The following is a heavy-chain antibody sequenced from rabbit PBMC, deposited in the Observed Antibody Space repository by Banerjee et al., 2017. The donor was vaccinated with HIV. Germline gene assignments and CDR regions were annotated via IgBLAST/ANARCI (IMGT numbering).Heavy chain of an antibody. CDR3: ARDLASSIGYALNL. J-gene: IGHJ4*01. V-gene: IGHV1S45*01. CDR2: IHAGSSVTT. D-gene: IGHD1-1*01. CDR1: GFSFSSSYW. Sequence: QEQLVESGGGLVQPEGSLTLTCTASGFSFSSSYWICWVRQAPGKGLEWIACIHAGSSVTTRYANWVNGRFTGSKASSTTVTLQMTSLTAADTATYFCARDLASSIGYALNLRGPGTLVTV.